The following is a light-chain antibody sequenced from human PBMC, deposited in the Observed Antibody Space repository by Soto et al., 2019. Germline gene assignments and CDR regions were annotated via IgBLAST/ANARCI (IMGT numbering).Light chain of an antibody. J-gene: IGKJ1*01. CDR1: QSVSNSY. V-gene: IGKV3-20*01. CDR2: GAS. CDR3: QQYGSSPPWT. Sequence: EIVLTQSPGTLSLSPGERATLSCRASQSVSNSYLAWYQQKPGQAPRLLIYGASSRATGIPDRFSGSGSGTDFTLTISRLEPDDFAVYYCQQYGSSPPWTFGQGTQVEIK.